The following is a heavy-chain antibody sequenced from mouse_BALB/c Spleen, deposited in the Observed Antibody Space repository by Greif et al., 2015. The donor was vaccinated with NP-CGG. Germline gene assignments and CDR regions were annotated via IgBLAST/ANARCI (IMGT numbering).Heavy chain of an antibody. Sequence: EVQLQQSGAELVKPGASVTLSCTASGFNIKDTYMHWVKQRPEQGLEWIGGTDPASGNTKYDPKFQGKATITADTSSNTADLQLSSLTSEDTAVYYCARWDGYFDLWGAGTAVTVSA. D-gene: IGHD4-1*01. CDR2: TDPASGNT. J-gene: IGHJ1*01. CDR1: GFNIKDTY. V-gene: IGHV14-3*02. CDR3: ARWDGYFDL.